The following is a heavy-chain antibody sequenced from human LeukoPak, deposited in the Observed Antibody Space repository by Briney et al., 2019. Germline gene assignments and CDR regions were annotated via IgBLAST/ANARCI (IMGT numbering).Heavy chain of an antibody. Sequence: ASVKVSCKASGYTFTGYYMHWVRQAPGQGLEWMGWINPNSGGTNYVQKFQGRVTMTRDTSISTAYMELSRLRSDDTAVYYCARDPGGWGVLKNWFDPWGQGTLVTVSS. CDR2: INPNSGGT. V-gene: IGHV1-2*02. D-gene: IGHD2-8*02. CDR3: ARDPGGWGVLKNWFDP. CDR1: GYTFTGYY. J-gene: IGHJ5*02.